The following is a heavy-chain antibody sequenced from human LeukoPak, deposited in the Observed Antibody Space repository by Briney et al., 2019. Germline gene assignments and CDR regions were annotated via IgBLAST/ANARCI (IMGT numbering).Heavy chain of an antibody. CDR1: GYTFTGYY. Sequence: ASVKVSCKASGYTFTGYYMHWVRQAPGQGLEWMGRINPNSGGPNYAQKFQGRVTMTRDTSISTAYMELSRLRSDDTAVYYCARNYYDSSGYYSPGDYWGQGTLVTVSS. J-gene: IGHJ4*02. CDR3: ARNYYDSSGYYSPGDY. CDR2: INPNSGGP. V-gene: IGHV1-2*06. D-gene: IGHD3-22*01.